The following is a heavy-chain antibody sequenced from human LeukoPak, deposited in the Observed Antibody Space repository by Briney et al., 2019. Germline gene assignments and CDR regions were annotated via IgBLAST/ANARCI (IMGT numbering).Heavy chain of an antibody. D-gene: IGHD4-17*01. CDR1: GGSISSYY. V-gene: IGHV4-59*12. CDR2: IYYSGST. Sequence: SETLSLTCTVSGGSISSYYWSWIRQPPGKGLEWIGYIYYSGSTNYNPSLKSRVTISVDTSKNQFSLKLSSVTAADTAVYYCARGLDYGDYLFNYYYYYGMDVWGQGTTVTVSS. J-gene: IGHJ6*02. CDR3: ARGLDYGDYLFNYYYYYGMDV.